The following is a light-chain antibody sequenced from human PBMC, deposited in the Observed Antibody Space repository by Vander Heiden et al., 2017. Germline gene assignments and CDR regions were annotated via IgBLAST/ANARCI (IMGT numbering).Light chain of an antibody. CDR3: AACEDSLRGSWV. Sequence: QSVLTQPPSASGTPGQRVTISCSRSSSNTGSNYVYWYQQHPGTATNLLIYRNNQRHSGVPERFSGSKSGTSASLAISGLRSEDEADYYCAACEDSLRGSWVFGGGTKLTVL. V-gene: IGLV1-47*01. CDR1: SSNTGSNY. CDR2: RNN. J-gene: IGLJ3*02.